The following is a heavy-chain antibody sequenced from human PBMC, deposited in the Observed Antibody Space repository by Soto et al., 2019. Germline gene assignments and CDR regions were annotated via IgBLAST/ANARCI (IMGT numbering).Heavy chain of an antibody. V-gene: IGHV1-2*04. CDR3: ARDGNYARWDYGLDV. J-gene: IGHJ6*02. D-gene: IGHD3-16*01. CDR2: INPNSGGT. CDR1: GYTFTGYF. Sequence: ASVKVSCKASGYTFTGYFVHWVRQAPGQGLEWMGWINPNSGGTNYAKKFQDWVTLTRDTSTSTVYMELSSLSSADTAVYYCARDGNYARWDYGLDVWGQGTTVTVSS.